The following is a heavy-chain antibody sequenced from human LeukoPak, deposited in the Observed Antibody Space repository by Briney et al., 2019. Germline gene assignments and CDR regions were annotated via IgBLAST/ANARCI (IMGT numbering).Heavy chain of an antibody. CDR3: ARDGYYGSGSYYPYMDV. CDR2: IYYSGRN. V-gene: IGHV4-39*07. CDR1: GGSISSSSCY. Sequence: SETLSLTCTVSGGSISSSSCYWGWIRQPPGKGLECIGSIYYSGRNYYNPSLKSRVTISVDTSKNQFSLKLSSVTAADTAVYYCARDGYYGSGSYYPYMDVWGKGTTVTISS. D-gene: IGHD3-10*01. J-gene: IGHJ6*03.